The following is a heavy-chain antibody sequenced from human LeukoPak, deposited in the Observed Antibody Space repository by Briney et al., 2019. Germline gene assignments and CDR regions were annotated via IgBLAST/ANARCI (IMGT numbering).Heavy chain of an antibody. J-gene: IGHJ4*02. CDR1: GGSISSYY. CDR3: ARHPFATPFDH. CDR2: VFHTGDT. Sequence: SETPSLTCTVSGGSISSYYWSWIRQPPGKGLEWIGYVFHTGDTNSNPSLKSRVTVSLDTSTSQVSLRLTSVTAADTAVYYCARHPFATPFDHWGRGILVTVSS. D-gene: IGHD2-15*01. V-gene: IGHV4-59*08.